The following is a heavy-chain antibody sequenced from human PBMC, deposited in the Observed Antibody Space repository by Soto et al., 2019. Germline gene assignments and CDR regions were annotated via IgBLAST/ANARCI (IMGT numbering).Heavy chain of an antibody. V-gene: IGHV1-46*01. D-gene: IGHD2-15*01. CDR3: AREENCSGGTCYSEYFHR. CDR2: VNPSGGST. Sequence: ASVKVSCKASGYLFTAYSMHWVRLAPGQGLEWMGVVNPSGGSTKYAQNFQGRVTMTRDTSTTTIYMELSSLRSDDTAIYYCAREENCSGGTCYSEYFHRWGQGTLVTVSS. J-gene: IGHJ1*01. CDR1: GYLFTAYS.